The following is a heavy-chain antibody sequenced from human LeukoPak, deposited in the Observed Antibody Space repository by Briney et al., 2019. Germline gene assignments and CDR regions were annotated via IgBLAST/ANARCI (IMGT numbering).Heavy chain of an antibody. Sequence: ASVKVSCKASGGTFSSYALSWVRQAPGQGLEWMGGIIPIFGTANHAQKLQGRVTITADESTSTAYMELSSLRSEVTAVYYCAHNWNDVGIRCDLGCQGTLITVSS. V-gene: IGHV1-69*01. D-gene: IGHD1-20*01. CDR2: IIPIFGTA. CDR1: GGTFSSYA. CDR3: AHNWNDVGIRCDL. J-gene: IGHJ5*02.